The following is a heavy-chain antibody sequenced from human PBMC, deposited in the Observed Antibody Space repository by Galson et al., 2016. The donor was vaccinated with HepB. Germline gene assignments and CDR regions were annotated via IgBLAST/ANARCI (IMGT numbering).Heavy chain of an antibody. V-gene: IGHV1-46*01. D-gene: IGHD6-6*01. CDR3: ARGSSSGSFFDY. CDR2: INPSGGST. Sequence: SVKVSCKASGYTFTNYSIHWVRQAPGQGLEWMGIINPSGGSTTYAQKSQGRVTMTRDTSTTTVNMELSSLRSEETAVYYCARGSSSGSFFDYWGQGTLVTVSS. CDR1: GYTFTNYS. J-gene: IGHJ4*02.